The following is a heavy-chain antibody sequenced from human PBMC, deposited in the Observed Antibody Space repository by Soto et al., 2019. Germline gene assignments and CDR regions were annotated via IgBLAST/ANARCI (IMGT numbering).Heavy chain of an antibody. CDR3: ARGGRRIAARSYYYYGMDV. D-gene: IGHD6-6*01. CDR1: GGSFSGYY. CDR2: INHSGST. Sequence: SETLSLTCAVYGGSFSGYYWSWIRQPPGKGLEWIGEINHSGSTNYNPSLKSRVTISVDTSKNQFSLKLSSVTAADTAVDYGARGGRRIAARSYYYYGMDVWGQGTTVT. J-gene: IGHJ6*02. V-gene: IGHV4-34*01.